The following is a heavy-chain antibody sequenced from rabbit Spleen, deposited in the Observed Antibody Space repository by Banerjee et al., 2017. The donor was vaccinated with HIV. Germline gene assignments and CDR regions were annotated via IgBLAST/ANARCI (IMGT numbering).Heavy chain of an antibody. D-gene: IGHD4-2*01. J-gene: IGHJ4*01. Sequence: QEQLVESGGGLVQPGGSLKLSCKASGFHFSTYYVSWVRQAPGKGLEWIGYLDPIFSDTYYASWVNGRFTISSNTNQNTVSLEMNSLTAADTATYFCARGSIYVGFGYGLWGPGTLVTVS. CDR3: ARGSIYVGFGYGL. CDR1: GFHFSTYY. V-gene: IGHV1S47*01. CDR2: LDPIFSDT.